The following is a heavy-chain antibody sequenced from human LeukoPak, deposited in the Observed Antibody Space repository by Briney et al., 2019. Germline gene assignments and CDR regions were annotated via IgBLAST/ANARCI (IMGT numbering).Heavy chain of an antibody. V-gene: IGHV4-59*12. D-gene: IGHD1-14*01. Sequence: SETLSLTCSVSGASMRNFYWSWIRQPPGEGLEWIGYIDYTGSTSYNPSLKSRVTISIDTSKNQFSLRLNSVAAADTAVYYCARDPSEGGAFDIWGQGTMVTVSS. J-gene: IGHJ3*02. CDR2: IDYTGST. CDR1: GASMRNFY. CDR3: ARDPSEGGAFDI.